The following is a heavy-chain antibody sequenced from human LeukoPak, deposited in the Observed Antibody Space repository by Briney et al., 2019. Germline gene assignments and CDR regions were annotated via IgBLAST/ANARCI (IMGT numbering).Heavy chain of an antibody. J-gene: IGHJ3*02. V-gene: IGHV1-2*02. Sequence: ASVKVSCKASGYTFTDYYMHWVRQAPGQGLEWMGWINPISGGTIYAQKFQGRVTMTRDTSTSTAYMELRSLRSDDTAVYYCARDLNRYDDAFDIWGQGTMVTVSS. D-gene: IGHD1-14*01. CDR3: ARDLNRYDDAFDI. CDR1: GYTFTDYY. CDR2: INPISGGT.